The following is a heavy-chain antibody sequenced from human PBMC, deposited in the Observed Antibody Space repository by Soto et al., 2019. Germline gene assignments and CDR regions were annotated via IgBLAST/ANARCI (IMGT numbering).Heavy chain of an antibody. J-gene: IGHJ5*02. V-gene: IGHV1-3*01. D-gene: IGHD2-2*01. CDR2: INAGNGNT. Sequence: ASVKVSCKASGYTFTSYAMHWVRQAPGQRLEWMGWINAGNGNTKYSQKFQGRVTITRDTSASTAYMELSSLRSEDTAVYYCARENLLDVVVPAAIHLWFAPWGQGTLVTVS. CDR3: ARENLLDVVVPAAIHLWFAP. CDR1: GYTFTSYA.